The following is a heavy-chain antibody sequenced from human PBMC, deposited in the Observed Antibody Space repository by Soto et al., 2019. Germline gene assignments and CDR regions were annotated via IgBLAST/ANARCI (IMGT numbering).Heavy chain of an antibody. Sequence: GESLKISCKGSGYSFTSYWIGWVRQMPGKGLEWMGIIYPGDSDTRYSPSFQGQVTISADKSISTAYLQWSSLKASDTAMYYCARQSRYGSGSYYLYHWFDPWGQGTLVTVSS. CDR1: GYSFTSYW. CDR2: IYPGDSDT. D-gene: IGHD3-10*01. CDR3: ARQSRYGSGSYYLYHWFDP. V-gene: IGHV5-51*01. J-gene: IGHJ5*02.